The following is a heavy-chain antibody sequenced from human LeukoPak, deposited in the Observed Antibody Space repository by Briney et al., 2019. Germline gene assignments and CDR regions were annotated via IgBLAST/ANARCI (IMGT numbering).Heavy chain of an antibody. CDR3: ARVVHWVANIFYWYFDL. CDR1: GGSISSYY. CDR2: IYYSGST. V-gene: IGHV4-59*01. D-gene: IGHD7-27*01. J-gene: IGHJ2*01. Sequence: SETLSLTCTVSGGSISSYYWSWIRQPPGTELEWIGYIYYSGSTNYNPSLKSRVTISVDTSKNQFSLKLSSVTAADTAVYYCARVVHWVANIFYWYFDLWGRGTLVTVSS.